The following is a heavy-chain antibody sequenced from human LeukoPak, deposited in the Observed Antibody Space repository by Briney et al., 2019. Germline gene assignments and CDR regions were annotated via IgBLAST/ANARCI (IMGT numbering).Heavy chain of an antibody. CDR2: INTDGSST. D-gene: IGHD3-22*01. Sequence: GGSLRLSCAASGFTFSSYWMHWVRHAPGKGLVWVSRINTDGSSTSYADSVKGRFTISRDNAKNTLYLQMNSLRAEDTAVYYCARDRYDSSGYYYDPRSLDAFDIWGQGTMVTVSS. CDR3: ARDRYDSSGYYYDPRSLDAFDI. J-gene: IGHJ3*02. V-gene: IGHV3-74*01. CDR1: GFTFSSYW.